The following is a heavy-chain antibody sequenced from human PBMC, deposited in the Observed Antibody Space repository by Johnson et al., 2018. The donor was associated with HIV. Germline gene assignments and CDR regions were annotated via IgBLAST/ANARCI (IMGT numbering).Heavy chain of an antibody. V-gene: IGHV3-23*01. D-gene: IGHD5-18*01. CDR3: TTERLQKVLRAFDI. Sequence: WVSAISGSGGSTYYADSVKGRFTISRDNSKNTLYLQMNRLKTEDTAVYYCTTERLQKVLRAFDIWGQGTLVIVSS. J-gene: IGHJ3*02. CDR2: ISGSGGST.